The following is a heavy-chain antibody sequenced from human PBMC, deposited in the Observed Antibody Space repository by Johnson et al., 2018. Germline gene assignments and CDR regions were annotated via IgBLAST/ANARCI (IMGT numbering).Heavy chain of an antibody. Sequence: QVQLVQSGAEVKKPGSSVKVSCKASGGTFSSYGINWVRQAPGQGLEWMGGIIPIFGSGKYAQKFQGRITITADESTTSANMELSSLRSEDTAVSYCACTIRGDNYARAVWGQGTTGTGSS. J-gene: IGHJ6*02. V-gene: IGHV1-69*12. CDR2: IIPIFGSG. CDR1: GGTFSSYG. D-gene: IGHD3-3*01. CDR3: ACTIRGDNYARAV.